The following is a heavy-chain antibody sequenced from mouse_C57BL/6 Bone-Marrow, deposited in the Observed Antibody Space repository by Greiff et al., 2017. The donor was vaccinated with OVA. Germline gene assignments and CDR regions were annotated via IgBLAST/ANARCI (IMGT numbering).Heavy chain of an antibody. Sequence: VKLVESGGGLVQPGGSLSLSCAASGFTFTDYYMSWVRQPPGKALEWLGFIRNKANGYTTEYSASVKGRFTISRDNSQSILYLQMNALRAEDSATYYCARYSSEYFDYWGQGTTLTVSS. CDR3: ARYSSEYFDY. D-gene: IGHD3-2*02. V-gene: IGHV7-3*01. J-gene: IGHJ2*01. CDR2: IRNKANGYTT. CDR1: GFTFTDYY.